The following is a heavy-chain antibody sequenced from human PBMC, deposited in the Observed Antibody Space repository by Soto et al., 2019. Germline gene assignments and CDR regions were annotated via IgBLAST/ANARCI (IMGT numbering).Heavy chain of an antibody. CDR2: IYYSGST. V-gene: IGHV4-31*03. J-gene: IGHJ6*02. CDR3: ARAGRALYYYGMDV. Sequence: SETLSLTCTVSGGSISSGGYYWSWIRQHPGKGLEWIGYIYYSGSTYYNPSLKSRVTISVDTPKNQFSLKLSSVTAADTAVYYCARAGRALYYYGMDVWGQGTTVTVSS. D-gene: IGHD1-26*01. CDR1: GGSISSGGYY.